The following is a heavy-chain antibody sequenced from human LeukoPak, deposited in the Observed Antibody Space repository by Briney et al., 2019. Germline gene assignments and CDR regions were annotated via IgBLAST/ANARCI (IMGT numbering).Heavy chain of an antibody. D-gene: IGHD1-1*01. CDR1: RFAFHNYA. Sequence: GGSLRLSCAASRFAFHNYAMTWIRQAPERGLEWVSSISVDGGDIKYTDSAKGRFTISRDNSKSTLYLQMNSLRAEDTAVYYCARPRTTGTTWFDPWGQGTLVTVSS. J-gene: IGHJ5*02. CDR2: ISVDGGDI. V-gene: IGHV3-23*01. CDR3: ARPRTTGTTWFDP.